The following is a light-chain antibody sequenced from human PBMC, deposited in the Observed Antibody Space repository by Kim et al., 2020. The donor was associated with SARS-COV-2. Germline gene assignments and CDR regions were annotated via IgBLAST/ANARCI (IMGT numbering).Light chain of an antibody. CDR3: QQHFNYPLT. V-gene: IGKV1-17*03. CDR2: AAA. Sequence: DIQMTQSPSSMSASVGDRVTITCRASQGIRNYLAWYQQKPGTVPKLLIYAAASLQSGVPSRFSGSGSGTEFTLTISSLQPEDFATYYCQQHFNYPLTFGPGTKVDIK. CDR1: QGIRNY. J-gene: IGKJ3*01.